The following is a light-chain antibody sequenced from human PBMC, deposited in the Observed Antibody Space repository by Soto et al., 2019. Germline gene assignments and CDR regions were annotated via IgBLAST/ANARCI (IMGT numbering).Light chain of an antibody. Sequence: EIVMTQSPSTLSVSPGGRATLSCRASQTISGTLAWYQQKPGQAPRLLIHGASTRAPGFPARFSGSGSGTDFTLTISSLQSEDFAVYYCQQYNNWPPVTFGQGTKVDIK. V-gene: IGKV3-15*01. J-gene: IGKJ1*01. CDR1: QTISGT. CDR2: GAS. CDR3: QQYNNWPPVT.